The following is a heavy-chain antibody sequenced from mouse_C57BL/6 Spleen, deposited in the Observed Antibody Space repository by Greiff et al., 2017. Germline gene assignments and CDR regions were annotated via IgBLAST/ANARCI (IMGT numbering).Heavy chain of an antibody. J-gene: IGHJ1*03. V-gene: IGHV1-80*01. Sequence: QVQLQQSGAELVKPGASVKISCKASGYAFSSYWMNWVKQRPGKGLEWIGQIYPGDGDTNYNGKFKGKSTLTADKSSSTAYMQLSSLTSEDSAVYCLAGKVGCYWYFDVWGTGTTVTVAS. CDR1: GYAFSSYW. CDR2: IYPGDGDT. D-gene: IGHD2-2*01. CDR3: AGKVGCYWYFDV.